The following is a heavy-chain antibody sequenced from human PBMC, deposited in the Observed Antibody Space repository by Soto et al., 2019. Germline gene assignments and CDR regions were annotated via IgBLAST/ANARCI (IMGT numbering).Heavy chain of an antibody. Sequence: GGSLRLSCAASGFTFSSYAMSWVRQAPGKGLEWVSAISGSGGSTYYADSVKGRFTISRDNSKNTLYLQMNSLRAEDTAAYYCARYIVLMVYAIDYWGQGTLVTVSS. V-gene: IGHV3-23*01. D-gene: IGHD2-8*01. J-gene: IGHJ4*02. CDR2: ISGSGGST. CDR1: GFTFSSYA. CDR3: ARYIVLMVYAIDY.